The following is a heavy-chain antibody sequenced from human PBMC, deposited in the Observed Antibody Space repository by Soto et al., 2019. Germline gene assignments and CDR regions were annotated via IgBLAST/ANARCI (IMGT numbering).Heavy chain of an antibody. CDR2: ISAFNGNT. CDR1: GFRFSDYG. J-gene: IGHJ3*01. V-gene: IGHV1-18*01. CDR3: ARSYYLADAFDV. Sequence: GASVKVSCKASGFRFSDYGCNWLRQAPGQGLEWMGWISAFNGNTETAQGLQDRVTMTTDSSTTTAHMDLTNLTTDDTAIYYCARSYYLADAFDVWGQGTMVTVSS. D-gene: IGHD3-16*01.